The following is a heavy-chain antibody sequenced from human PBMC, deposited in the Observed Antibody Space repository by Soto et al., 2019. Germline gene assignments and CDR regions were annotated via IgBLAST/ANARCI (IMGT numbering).Heavy chain of an antibody. Sequence: QVQLVESGGGVVQPGMSLRLSCAASGFTFSTYGMHWVRQAPGKGLEWVAAILKDGSQQFYADSVKGRLTISRDNSKNTLSLEMSRLRADDTAVYYCAKAPANLGNWFEPWGQGTLVTVSS. CDR1: GFTFSTYG. V-gene: IGHV3-30*18. J-gene: IGHJ5*02. CDR3: AKAPANLGNWFEP. CDR2: ILKDGSQQ.